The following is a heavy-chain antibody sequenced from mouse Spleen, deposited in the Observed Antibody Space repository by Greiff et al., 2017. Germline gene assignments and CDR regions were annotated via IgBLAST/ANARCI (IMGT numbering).Heavy chain of an antibody. Sequence: EVLLLQSGAGLVKPGASLKFSCTASGFTITDYSMHWVRQRPEQGLEWIGWIDPDDGDTYYASNFQGQATISADTSSNTPFLQLSSLTSEDTAVFYCTNDGSRYCFGYWGQGTTRTGSS. J-gene: IGHJ2*01. D-gene: IGHD2-3*01. CDR2: IDPDDGDT. CDR1: GFTITDYS. V-gene: IGHV14-4*01. CDR3: TNDGSRYCFGY.